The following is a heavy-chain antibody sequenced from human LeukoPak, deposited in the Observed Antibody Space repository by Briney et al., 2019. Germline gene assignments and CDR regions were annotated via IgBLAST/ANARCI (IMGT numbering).Heavy chain of an antibody. Sequence: GGSLRLSCAASKFSFTYYAMNWFRQAPGRGLEWISYINSVGGTTFYADSVKGRFTISRDNANNTLYLQMNSLRAEDAATYYCARSHMYGDYGEDIWGHGTVVAVSS. CDR3: ARSHMYGDYGEDI. D-gene: IGHD4-17*01. V-gene: IGHV3-11*04. CDR2: INSVGGTT. J-gene: IGHJ3*02. CDR1: KFSFTYYA.